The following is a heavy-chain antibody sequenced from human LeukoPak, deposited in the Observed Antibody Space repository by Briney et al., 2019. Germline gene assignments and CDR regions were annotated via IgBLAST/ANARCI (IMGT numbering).Heavy chain of an antibody. V-gene: IGHV3-23*01. J-gene: IGHJ6*03. D-gene: IGHD6-19*01. CDR1: GFTFTTYG. Sequence: GGSLRLSCSASGFTFTTYGMNWVRQAPGKGLEWVSGIGGSGTRTYYADSVKGRFTISRDNSENTLYLQMNSLRAEDTAIFYCAKGSGSANYMDVWGKGTTVTISS. CDR2: IGGSGTRT. CDR3: AKGSGSANYMDV.